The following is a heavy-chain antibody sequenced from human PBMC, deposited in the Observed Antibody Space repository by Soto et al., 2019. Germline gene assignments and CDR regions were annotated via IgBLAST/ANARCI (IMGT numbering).Heavy chain of an antibody. Sequence: PGWSLRLCGAASEFTVSSYAMSWVRQAPGKGLEWVSAISGSGGSTYYADSVKGRFTISRDNSKNTLYLQMNSLRAEDTAVYYCAKDPPYYYGSGSYYNWFDPWGKGTLVTVSS. CDR1: EFTVSSYA. V-gene: IGHV3-23*01. D-gene: IGHD3-10*01. CDR3: AKDPPYYYGSGSYYNWFDP. CDR2: ISGSGGST. J-gene: IGHJ5*02.